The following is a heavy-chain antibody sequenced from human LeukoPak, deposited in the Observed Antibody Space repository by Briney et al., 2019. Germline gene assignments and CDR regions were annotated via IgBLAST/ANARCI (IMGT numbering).Heavy chain of an antibody. CDR2: ISSSSSYI. Sequence: PGGSLRLSCAASGFTFSSYSMNWVRQAPGKGLEWVSSISSSSSYIYYADSVKGRFTISRDNAKNSLYLQMNSLRAEDTAVYYCARVSSGCYSNFDYWGQGTLVTVSS. CDR3: ARVSSGCYSNFDY. CDR1: GFTFSSYS. V-gene: IGHV3-21*01. J-gene: IGHJ4*02. D-gene: IGHD6-19*01.